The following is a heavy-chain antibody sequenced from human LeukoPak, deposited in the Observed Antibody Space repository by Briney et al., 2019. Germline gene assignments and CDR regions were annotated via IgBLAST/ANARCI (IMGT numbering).Heavy chain of an antibody. D-gene: IGHD3-16*01. CDR2: MGTDETDI. CDR1: GFTVSTFA. Sequence: GGSLRLSCAASGFTVSTFAWHWVRQPPGKGLEWVAFMGTDETDIHYADSVKGRFIISRDNSRNTLSLDMSSLRAEDTAVYYCAKEPPGGWSIDLCGCGTLVSVSS. CDR3: AKEPPGGWSIDL. J-gene: IGHJ2*01. V-gene: IGHV3-30*02.